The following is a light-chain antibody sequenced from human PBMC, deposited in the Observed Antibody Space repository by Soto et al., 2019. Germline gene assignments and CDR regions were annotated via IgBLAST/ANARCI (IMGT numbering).Light chain of an antibody. CDR3: QQYNNWPPYT. J-gene: IGKJ2*01. V-gene: IGKV4-1*01. Sequence: DIVMTQSPDSLAVSLGERATVNCKSSQSLLCSSNNKSYLAWYQHKPGQPPKLLIYWASTRESGVPDRFSGSGSGTDFTLTIASLQAEDVAVYYCQQYNNWPPYTFGQGTKVDIK. CDR1: QSLLCSSNNKSY. CDR2: WAS.